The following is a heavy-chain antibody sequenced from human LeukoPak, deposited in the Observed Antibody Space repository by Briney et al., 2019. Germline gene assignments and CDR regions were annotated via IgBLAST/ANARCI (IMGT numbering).Heavy chain of an antibody. CDR3: ARDLGVFYCGGDCLGFDY. V-gene: IGHV3-53*01. CDR1: GFTVSSNY. CDR2: IYSGGST. D-gene: IGHD2-21*02. J-gene: IGHJ4*02. Sequence: GGSLRLSCAASGFTVSSNYMSWVRQAPGKGLKWVSVIYSGGSTYYADSVKGRFTISRDNSKTPLYLQMNSLRAEDTAVYYCARDLGVFYCGGDCLGFDYWGQGTLVTVSS.